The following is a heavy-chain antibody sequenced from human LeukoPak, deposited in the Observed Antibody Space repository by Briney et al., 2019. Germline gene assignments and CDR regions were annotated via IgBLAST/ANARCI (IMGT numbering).Heavy chain of an antibody. J-gene: IGHJ4*02. CDR1: GFTFSDYS. Sequence: GGSLRLSCAASGFTFSDYSMNWVRQAPGKGLEWVSLITSSSNYIYYADSLKGRFTVSRDNAKKSLYLQINSLTAEDTAVYYCATDGLGKGGSHDYWGQGTLVTVSS. CDR3: ATDGLGKGGSHDY. D-gene: IGHD2-15*01. CDR2: ITSSSNYI. V-gene: IGHV3-21*01.